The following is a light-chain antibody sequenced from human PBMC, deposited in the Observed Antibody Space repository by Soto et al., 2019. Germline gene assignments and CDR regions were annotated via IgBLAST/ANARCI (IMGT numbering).Light chain of an antibody. J-gene: IGKJ1*01. CDR2: LGS. Sequence: DIVMTQSPLSLPVTPGEPASISCRSSQSLLHSNGYNYLDWYLQKPGQSPQLLIYLGSNRASGVXDXXSGSGSGTDFTLKISRVEAEDVGVYYCMQALQTPRTFGQGTKVESK. CDR3: MQALQTPRT. CDR1: QSLLHSNGYNY. V-gene: IGKV2-28*01.